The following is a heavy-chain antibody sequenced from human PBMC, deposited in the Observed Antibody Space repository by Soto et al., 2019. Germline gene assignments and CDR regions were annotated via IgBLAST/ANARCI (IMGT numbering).Heavy chain of an antibody. Sequence: ASVKVSCKASGYTFTSYGISWVRQAPGQGLEWMGWISAYNGNTNYAQKLQGRVTMTTDTSTSTAYMELRSLRSDDTAVYYCASPLNGYHYYGMDVWGQGTTVIVSS. V-gene: IGHV1-18*01. CDR2: ISAYNGNT. CDR1: GYTFTSYG. J-gene: IGHJ6*02. CDR3: ASPLNGYHYYGMDV.